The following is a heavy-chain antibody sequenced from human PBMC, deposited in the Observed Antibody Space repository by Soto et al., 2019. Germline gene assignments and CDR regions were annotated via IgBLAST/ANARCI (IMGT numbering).Heavy chain of an antibody. CDR1: GFTFSSYG. V-gene: IGHV3-30*18. J-gene: IGHJ5*02. D-gene: IGHD6-19*01. CDR3: AKGGGSGWHGDWFDP. CDR2: IPYDGSNK. Sequence: SLRLSCAASGFTFSSYGMHWVRQAPGKGLEWVAVIPYDGSNKYYADSVKGRFTISRDNSKNTLYLQMNSLRAEDTAVYYCAKGGGSGWHGDWFDPWGQGTLVTVSS.